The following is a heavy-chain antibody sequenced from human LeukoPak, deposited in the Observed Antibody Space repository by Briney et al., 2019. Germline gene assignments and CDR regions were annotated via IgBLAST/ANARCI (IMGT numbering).Heavy chain of an antibody. CDR2: IIPIFGTA. D-gene: IGHD5-24*01. Sequence: ASVKVSCKASGGTFSSYAISWVRQAPGQGLEWMGGIIPIFGTANYAQKFQGGVTITTDESTSTAYMELSSLRSEDTAVYYCARVRTSRDGYNHHFDYWGQGTLVTVSS. CDR1: GGTFSSYA. CDR3: ARVRTSRDGYNHHFDY. V-gene: IGHV1-69*05. J-gene: IGHJ4*02.